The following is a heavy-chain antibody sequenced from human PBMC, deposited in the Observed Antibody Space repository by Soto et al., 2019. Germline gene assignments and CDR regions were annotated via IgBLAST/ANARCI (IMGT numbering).Heavy chain of an antibody. CDR3: ARHVARVYQLLFNERDAFDI. Sequence: SETLSLTCTVSGGSISSYYWSWIRQPPGKGLEWIGYIYYSGSTNYNPSLKSRVTISVDTSKNQFSLKLSSVTAADTAVYYCARHVARVYQLLFNERDAFDIWGQGTMVTVSS. D-gene: IGHD2-2*01. CDR2: IYYSGST. V-gene: IGHV4-59*08. J-gene: IGHJ3*02. CDR1: GGSISSYY.